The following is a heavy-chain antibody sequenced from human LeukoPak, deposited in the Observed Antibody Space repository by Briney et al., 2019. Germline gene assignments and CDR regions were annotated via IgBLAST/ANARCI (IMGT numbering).Heavy chain of an antibody. CDR3: ANTGYCSGGSCYSKVDGYFDL. V-gene: IGHV4-59*01. D-gene: IGHD2-15*01. CDR2: IYYSGST. CDR1: GGSISSYY. Sequence: PSETLSLTCTVSGGSISSYYWSWIRQPPGKGLEWIGYIYYSGSTNYNPSLKSRVTISVDTSKNQCSLKLSSMTAADTAVYYCANTGYCSGGSCYSKVDGYFDLWGRGTLVTVSS. J-gene: IGHJ2*01.